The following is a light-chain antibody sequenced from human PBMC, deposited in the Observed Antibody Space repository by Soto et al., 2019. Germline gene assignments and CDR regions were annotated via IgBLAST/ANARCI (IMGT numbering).Light chain of an antibody. Sequence: QSVLTQSPSASASLGASVKITCTLSSGHTNYVIAWHQQQPQKGPRYLMKVNPDGSHIKGDGIPDRFSGSSSGAERSLTISSLQSEDEGDYYCQTWGTGIRVFGGGTKVTVL. CDR1: SGHTNYV. CDR2: VNPDGSH. V-gene: IGLV4-69*01. CDR3: QTWGTGIRV. J-gene: IGLJ3*02.